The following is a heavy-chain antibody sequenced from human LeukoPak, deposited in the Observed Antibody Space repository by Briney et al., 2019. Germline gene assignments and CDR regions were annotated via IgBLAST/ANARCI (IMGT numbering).Heavy chain of an antibody. D-gene: IGHD6-13*01. CDR3: AKDTGSSWYGNYFDY. CDR1: GFTFDDYA. J-gene: IGHJ4*02. Sequence: GRSLRLSCAASGFTFDDYAMHWVRQAPGKGLEWVSGISWNSGSIGYADSVKGRFTISRDNAKNSLYLQMNSLRAEDMALYYCAKDTGSSWYGNYFDYWGQGTLVTVSS. CDR2: ISWNSGSI. V-gene: IGHV3-9*03.